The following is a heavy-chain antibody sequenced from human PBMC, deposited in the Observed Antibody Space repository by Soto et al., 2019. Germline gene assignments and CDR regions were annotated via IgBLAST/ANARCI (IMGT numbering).Heavy chain of an antibody. Sequence: QVQLVQSGAEVKKPGASVKVSCKASGYTFTSYDINWVRQATGQGLAWMGWMKPNSGNTGEAQKFQGRDTMTRNTSISTAYMELSSLTSEETAVYYCARTLYGDNLGYWSQGTLGSVSS. CDR1: GYTFTSYD. J-gene: IGHJ4*02. D-gene: IGHD4-17*01. V-gene: IGHV1-8*01. CDR2: MKPNSGNT. CDR3: ARTLYGDNLGY.